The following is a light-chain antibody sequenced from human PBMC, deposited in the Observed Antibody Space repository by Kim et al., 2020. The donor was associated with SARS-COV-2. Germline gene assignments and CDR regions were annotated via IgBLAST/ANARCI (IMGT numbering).Light chain of an antibody. Sequence: EIVMTQSPATLSVSPGGRATLSCRASQSVSSNLARYQQKPGQAPRLLISGASTRATGIPARFSGSGSGTEFTLTISSLQSEDFAVYFCQQYNDWPPGTFGQGTKVDIK. CDR3: QQYNDWPPGT. CDR2: GAS. J-gene: IGKJ1*01. CDR1: QSVSSN. V-gene: IGKV3-15*01.